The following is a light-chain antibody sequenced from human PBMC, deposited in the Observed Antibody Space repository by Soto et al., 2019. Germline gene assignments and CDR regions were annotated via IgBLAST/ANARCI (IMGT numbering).Light chain of an antibody. CDR3: QQYGDSPST. J-gene: IGKJ5*01. CDR1: QSVRSSY. V-gene: IGKV3-20*01. Sequence: EIVLTQSPGTLSLSPGERATLSCRASQSVRSSYLAWYQQKSGQAPRLLIYGASSRATGIPDRFSGSGSGTDFILTISRLEPEDLAVYYCQQYGDSPSTCRQGTRLEIK. CDR2: GAS.